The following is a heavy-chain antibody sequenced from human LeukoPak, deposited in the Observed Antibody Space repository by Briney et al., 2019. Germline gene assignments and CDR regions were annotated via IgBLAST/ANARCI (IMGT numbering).Heavy chain of an antibody. V-gene: IGHV4-30-2*01. CDR2: IYHSGST. J-gene: IGHJ6*02. Sequence: SETLSLTCAVSGGSISSGGYSWSWIRQPPGKGLEWIGYIYHSGSTYYNPSLKSRVTISVDRSKNQFSLKLSSVTAADTAVYYCARVDTAMVTHYGMDVWGQGTTVTASS. D-gene: IGHD5-18*01. CDR1: GGSISSGGYS. CDR3: ARVDTAMVTHYGMDV.